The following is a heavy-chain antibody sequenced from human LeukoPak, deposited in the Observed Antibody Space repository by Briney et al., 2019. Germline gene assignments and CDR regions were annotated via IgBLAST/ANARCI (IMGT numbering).Heavy chain of an antibody. CDR3: TTKVIRGNSGDDYDD. V-gene: IGHV3-30*03. CDR2: ISSDGNGK. J-gene: IGHJ4*02. Sequence: GGSLRLSCAASGVTFSSYGMHWVRQAPGKGLEWVALISSDGNGKLYGDSVKGRFTVSRDDSKSTLYLQMNSLRAEDTAVYYCTTKVIRGNSGDDYDDWGQGTLVTVSS. CDR1: GVTFSSYG. D-gene: IGHD5-12*01.